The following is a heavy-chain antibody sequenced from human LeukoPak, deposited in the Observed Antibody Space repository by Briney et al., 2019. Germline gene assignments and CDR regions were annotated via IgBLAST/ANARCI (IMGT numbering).Heavy chain of an antibody. J-gene: IGHJ3*02. CDR2: FSHSGST. Sequence: PSXXLSLTCAVSGYSISSGYYWGWIRQPPGKGLEWIGSFSHSGSTHYNPSLKSPVTISLDTSKNHFSLKLSSVTAADTAVYYCARLWSGYFDDDAFDIWGQGTMVTVSS. D-gene: IGHD3-3*01. CDR3: ARLWSGYFDDDAFDI. CDR1: GYSISSGYY. V-gene: IGHV4-38-2*01.